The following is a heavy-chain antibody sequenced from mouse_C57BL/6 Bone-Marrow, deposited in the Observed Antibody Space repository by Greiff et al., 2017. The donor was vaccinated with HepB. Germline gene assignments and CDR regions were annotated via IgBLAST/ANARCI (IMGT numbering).Heavy chain of an antibody. CDR3: ARRGYDGYPWFAY. V-gene: IGHV1-42*01. CDR2: INPSTGGT. J-gene: IGHJ3*01. Sequence: VQLKQSGPELVKPGASVKISCKASGYSFTGYYMNWVKQSPEKSLEWIGEINPSTGGTTYNQKFKAKATLTVDKSSSTAYMQLKSLTSEDSAVYYCARRGYDGYPWFAYWGQGTLVTVSA. D-gene: IGHD2-3*01. CDR1: GYSFTGYY.